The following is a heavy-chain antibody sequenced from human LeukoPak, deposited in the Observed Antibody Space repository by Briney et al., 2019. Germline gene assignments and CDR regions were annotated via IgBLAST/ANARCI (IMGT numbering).Heavy chain of an antibody. CDR3: AKYSRVLLWFGLPAADAFDI. D-gene: IGHD3-10*01. Sequence: GGSLRLSCAASGFTFSSYAMSWVRQAPGKGLEWVSAISGSGGSTYYADSVKGRFTISRDNSKNTLYLQMNSLRAEDTAVYYCAKYSRVLLWFGLPAADAFDIWGQGTMVTVSS. CDR2: ISGSGGST. J-gene: IGHJ3*02. CDR1: GFTFSSYA. V-gene: IGHV3-23*01.